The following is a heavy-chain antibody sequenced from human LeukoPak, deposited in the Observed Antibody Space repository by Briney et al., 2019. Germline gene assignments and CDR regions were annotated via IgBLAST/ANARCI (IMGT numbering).Heavy chain of an antibody. CDR1: GGSIITTSYY. V-gene: IGHV4-39*07. CDR3: ARDDGGSTGRFDP. D-gene: IGHD1-26*01. CDR2: INYSGST. J-gene: IGHJ5*02. Sequence: SETLSLTCSVSGGSIITTSYYWGWLRQPPGKGLEWLGSINYSGSTYYNPSLKSRVTISVDTSKNHFSLKLNSVTAADTAVFYCARDDGGSTGRFDPWGQGTLVTVSS.